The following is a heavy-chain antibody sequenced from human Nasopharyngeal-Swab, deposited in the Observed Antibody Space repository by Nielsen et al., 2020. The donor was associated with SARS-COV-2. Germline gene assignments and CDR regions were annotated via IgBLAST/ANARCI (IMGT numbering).Heavy chain of an antibody. Sequence: SGPTLVKPTQTLTLTCTFSGSSLSTSGVGVGWIRQPPGKALEWLALIYWNDDKRYSPSLKSRLTITKDTSKNQVVLTMTNMDPVDTATYYCAHTQYYDFWSGYYPGYFDYWGQGTLVTVSS. CDR3: AHTQYYDFWSGYYPGYFDY. D-gene: IGHD3-3*01. J-gene: IGHJ4*02. CDR1: GSSLSTSGVG. CDR2: IYWNDDK. V-gene: IGHV2-5*01.